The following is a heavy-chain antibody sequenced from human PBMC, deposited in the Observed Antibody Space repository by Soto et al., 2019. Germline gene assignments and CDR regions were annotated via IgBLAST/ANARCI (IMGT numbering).Heavy chain of an antibody. V-gene: IGHV3-30*18. Sequence: QVQLVESGGGVVQPGRSLRLSCAASGFTFSSYGMHWVRQAPGKGLEWVAVISYDGSNKYYADSVKGRFTISRDNSKNTLYLQMNSLRAEDTAVYYCAKDILGGPKYCSSTSCHRYGMDVWGQGTTVTVSS. CDR3: AKDILGGPKYCSSTSCHRYGMDV. J-gene: IGHJ6*02. D-gene: IGHD2-2*01. CDR1: GFTFSSYG. CDR2: ISYDGSNK.